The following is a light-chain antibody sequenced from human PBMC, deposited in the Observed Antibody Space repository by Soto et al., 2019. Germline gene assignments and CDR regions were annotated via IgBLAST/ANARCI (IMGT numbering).Light chain of an antibody. J-gene: IGLJ2*01. CDR3: SSYAGTITFVV. Sequence: QSALTQPPSASGSPGQSVTISCTGTSSDVGFYNYVSWYQQHPGKAPKLMIYEVNKRPSGVPDRFSGSKSGNTASLTVSGLQAEDEAHYYCSSYAGTITFVVFGGGTQLTVL. V-gene: IGLV2-8*01. CDR1: SSDVGFYNY. CDR2: EVN.